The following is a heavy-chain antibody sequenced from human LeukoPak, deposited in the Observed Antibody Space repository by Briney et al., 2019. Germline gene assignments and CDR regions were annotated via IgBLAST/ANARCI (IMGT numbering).Heavy chain of an antibody. Sequence: SETLSLTCTVSGVSLSSSSSYWGWIRQPPGKGLEWIGTIYYSGSTYYNPSLKSRVTTSIDTSKNQFSLKLSSVTAADTAVYYCARWSGGSYYTIDDAFDIWGQGTMVTVSS. CDR1: GVSLSSSSSY. CDR3: ARWSGGSYYTIDDAFDI. J-gene: IGHJ3*02. V-gene: IGHV4-39*07. CDR2: IYYSGST. D-gene: IGHD1-26*01.